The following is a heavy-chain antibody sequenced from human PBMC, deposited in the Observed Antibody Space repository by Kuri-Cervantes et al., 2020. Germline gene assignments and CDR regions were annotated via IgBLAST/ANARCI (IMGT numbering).Heavy chain of an antibody. CDR3: TTDAENPPWLQLLSRY. Sequence: GESLKISCAASGFTFSNAWMSWVRQAPGKGLEWVGRIKSKTDGGTTDYAAPVKGRFTISRDDSKNTLYLQMNSLKTDDTAVYYCTTDAENPPWLQLLSRYWGQGTLVTVSS. CDR1: GFTFSNAW. J-gene: IGHJ1*01. V-gene: IGHV3-15*01. D-gene: IGHD5-24*01. CDR2: IKSKTDGGTT.